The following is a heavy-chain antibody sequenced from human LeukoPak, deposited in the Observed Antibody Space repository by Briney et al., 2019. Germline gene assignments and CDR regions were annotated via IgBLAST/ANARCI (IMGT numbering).Heavy chain of an antibody. CDR3: ARGGYDILTGYYNWFDP. J-gene: IGHJ5*02. D-gene: IGHD3-9*01. Sequence: ASVKVSCKASGYTFTSYGISWVRQAPGQGLEWMGWISAYNGNTNYAQKLQDRVTMTTDTSTSTAYMELRSLRSDDTAVYYCARGGYDILTGYYNWFDPWGQGTLVTVSS. CDR1: GYTFTSYG. CDR2: ISAYNGNT. V-gene: IGHV1-18*01.